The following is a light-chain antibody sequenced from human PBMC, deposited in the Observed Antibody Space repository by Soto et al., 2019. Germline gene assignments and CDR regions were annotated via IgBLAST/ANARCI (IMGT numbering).Light chain of an antibody. CDR2: AAS. V-gene: IGKV3-20*01. CDR3: QQYGRSPRYT. CDR1: QSVSSNY. Sequence: EIVLTQSPGTLSLSPGERATLSCRASQSVSSNYLAWYQQKPGQAPRLLIYAASSRATDIPDRFSGSGSGTDFTLTISRLEPEDFAVYYCQQYGRSPRYTFGQGTKLEIK. J-gene: IGKJ2*01.